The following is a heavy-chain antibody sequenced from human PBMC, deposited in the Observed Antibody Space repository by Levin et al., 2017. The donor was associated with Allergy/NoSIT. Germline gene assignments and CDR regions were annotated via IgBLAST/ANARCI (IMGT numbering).Heavy chain of an antibody. J-gene: IGHJ5*02. CDR1: GYSFTSYW. Sequence: GESLKISCKGSGYSFTSYWIGWVRQMPGKGLEWMGTIYPGDSDTRYSPSFQGQVTISADKSISTAYLQWSSLKAADTAIYYCARREGSSSWIRFDPWGQGTLVTVSS. CDR2: IYPGDSDT. V-gene: IGHV5-51*01. D-gene: IGHD6-13*01. CDR3: ARREGSSSWIRFDP.